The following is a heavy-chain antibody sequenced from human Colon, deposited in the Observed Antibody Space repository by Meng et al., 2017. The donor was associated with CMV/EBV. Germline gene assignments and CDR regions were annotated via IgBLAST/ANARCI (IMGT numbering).Heavy chain of an antibody. Sequence: SETLSLTCALSDGSFIGYSWSWIRQPPGKGPEWIGDIDHVGATNYNPSLKSRVTISVDTSKNEFSLSLTSVTATDTAVYYCARRSGSYRLTYWFDPWGQGTLVTVSS. CDR3: ARRSGSYRLTYWFDP. J-gene: IGHJ5*02. D-gene: IGHD1-26*01. V-gene: IGHV4-34*01. CDR2: IDHVGAT. CDR1: DGSFIGYS.